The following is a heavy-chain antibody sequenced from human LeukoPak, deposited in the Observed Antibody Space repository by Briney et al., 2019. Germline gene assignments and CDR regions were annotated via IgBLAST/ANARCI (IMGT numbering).Heavy chain of an antibody. Sequence: AGGSLRLSCAASGFTFSSFWMSWVRQAPGKGLEWVANIKEDGSEKYYMDSVKGRFTISRDNAKNSLYLQMNSLRAEDTAVYYCARDVRASFDYWGQGTLVTVSS. V-gene: IGHV3-7*04. J-gene: IGHJ4*02. CDR3: ARDVRASFDY. CDR2: IKEDGSEK. CDR1: GFTFSSFW.